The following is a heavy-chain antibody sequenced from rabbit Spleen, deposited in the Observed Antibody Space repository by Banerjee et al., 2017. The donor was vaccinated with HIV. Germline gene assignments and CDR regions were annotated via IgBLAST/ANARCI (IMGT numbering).Heavy chain of an antibody. D-gene: IGHD4-1*01. CDR1: GFSLSSDYY. Sequence: QEQLVESGGDLVKPGASLTLTCKASGFSLSSDYYICWVRQAPGKGLEWIACIYGGDMHSTAYASWAKGRFTFSKTSSTTVTLQMTSLTAADTATYFCARDLDGVIGWNFGWWGQGTLVTVS. CDR2: IYGGDMHST. J-gene: IGHJ3*01. CDR3: ARDLDGVIGWNFGW. V-gene: IGHV1S45*01.